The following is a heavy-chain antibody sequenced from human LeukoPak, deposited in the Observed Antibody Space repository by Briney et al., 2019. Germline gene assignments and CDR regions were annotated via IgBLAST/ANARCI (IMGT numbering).Heavy chain of an antibody. D-gene: IGHD3-22*01. V-gene: IGHV3-11*04. CDR2: ISSSGSTI. CDR1: GFTFSDYY. J-gene: IGHJ4*02. CDR3: ARHNRSRMIVVVLYYLDY. Sequence: GGSLRLSCAASGFTFSDYYMSWIRQAPGKGLEWVSYISSSGSTIYYADSVKGRFTIPRDNAKNSLYLQMNSLRAEDTAVYYCARHNRSRMIVVVLYYLDYWGQGTLVTVSS.